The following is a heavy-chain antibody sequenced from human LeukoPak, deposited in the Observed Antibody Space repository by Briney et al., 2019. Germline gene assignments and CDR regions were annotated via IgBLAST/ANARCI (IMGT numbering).Heavy chain of an antibody. V-gene: IGHV1-8*01. CDR1: GYTFNSYD. D-gene: IGHD3-10*01. CDR3: ARARHHTYMVRGVIIYYYYGMDV. CDR2: MNPNSGNT. J-gene: IGHJ6*02. Sequence: ASVNVSCKACGYTFNSYDIHWVRQATGQGLEWMGWMNPNSGNTGYAQKFQGRVTKTRNTSISTAYMELSSLRSEDTAVYYCARARHHTYMVRGVIIYYYYGMDVWGQGTTVTVSS.